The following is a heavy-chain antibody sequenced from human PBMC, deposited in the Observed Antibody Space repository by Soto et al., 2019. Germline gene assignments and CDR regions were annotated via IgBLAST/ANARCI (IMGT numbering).Heavy chain of an antibody. J-gene: IGHJ4*02. Sequence: GGSLRLSCVASGFTFSTYTMHWVRQAPGKGLEWVSVISYDGSNKYYADSVRGRFSISRDNSKNTLYLQMNGLRAEDTAVYYCAKDQGSSWYEIDYWGQGTLVTVSS. D-gene: IGHD6-13*01. CDR1: GFTFSTYT. CDR3: AKDQGSSWYEIDY. CDR2: ISYDGSNK. V-gene: IGHV3-30-3*01.